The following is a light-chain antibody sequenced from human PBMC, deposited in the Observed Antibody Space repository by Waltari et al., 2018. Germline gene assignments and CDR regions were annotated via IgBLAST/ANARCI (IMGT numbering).Light chain of an antibody. Sequence: DIQMTQSPSTLSASVGDRDTIPCRASQSISSWLAWYQQKPGKAPKLLIYKASTLESGVPSRFSGSGSGTEFTLTISSLQPDDFVTYYCQQYTSYSPYTFGQGTKLEIK. V-gene: IGKV1-5*03. CDR3: QQYTSYSPYT. J-gene: IGKJ2*01. CDR2: KAS. CDR1: QSISSW.